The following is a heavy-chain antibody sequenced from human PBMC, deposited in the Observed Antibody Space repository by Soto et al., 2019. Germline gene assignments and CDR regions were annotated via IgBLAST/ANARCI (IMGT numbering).Heavy chain of an antibody. CDR2: IKDDGSEI. J-gene: IGHJ4*02. D-gene: IGHD3-16*01. Sequence: GGSLRLSCAVSGFNVMSYWMSWVRQAPGKGLEWVASIKDDGSEIYYLQSVRGRFSISRDSAGNALHLAMNYLSAEDTGVYFCARDIGFDYVNWGQGTLVTVSS. V-gene: IGHV3-7*01. CDR1: GFNVMSYW. CDR3: ARDIGFDYVN.